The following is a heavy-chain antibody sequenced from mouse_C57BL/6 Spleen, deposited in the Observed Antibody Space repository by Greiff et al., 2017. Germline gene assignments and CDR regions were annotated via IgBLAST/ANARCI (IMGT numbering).Heavy chain of an antibody. D-gene: IGHD1-1*01. V-gene: IGHV1-54*01. J-gene: IGHJ4*01. Sequence: QVQLQQSGAELVRPGTSVKVSCKASGYAFTNYLIEWVKQRPGQGLEWIGVINPGSGGTNYNEKFKGKATLTADKSSSTAYMQLSSLTSEDSAVYFCARAGYYGSSLDYYAMDYWGQGTSVTVSS. CDR1: GYAFTNYL. CDR2: INPGSGGT. CDR3: ARAGYYGSSLDYYAMDY.